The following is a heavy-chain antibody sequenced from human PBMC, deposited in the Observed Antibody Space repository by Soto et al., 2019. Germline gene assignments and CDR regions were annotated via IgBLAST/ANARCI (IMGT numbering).Heavy chain of an antibody. J-gene: IGHJ6*03. CDR2: ISSSSSYI. Sequence: GGSLRLSCAASGFTFSSYSMNWVRQAPGKGLEWVSSISSSSSYIYYADSVKGRFTISRDNAKNSLYLQMNSLRAEDTAVYYCARDPHAPYSSGWYEGDYYMDVWGKGTTVTVSS. CDR3: ARDPHAPYSSGWYEGDYYMDV. V-gene: IGHV3-21*01. CDR1: GFTFSSYS. D-gene: IGHD6-19*01.